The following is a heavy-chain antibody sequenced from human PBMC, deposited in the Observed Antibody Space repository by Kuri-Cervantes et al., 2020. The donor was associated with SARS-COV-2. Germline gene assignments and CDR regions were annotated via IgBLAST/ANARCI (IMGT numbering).Heavy chain of an antibody. CDR2: IIPILGIA. CDR3: ARDSYDYVWGIYRDDY. Sequence: SVKVSCKASGGTFSSYAISWVRQAPGQGLEWMGGIIPILGIANYAQKFQGRVTMTRDTSTSTVYMELSSLRSEDTAVYYCARDSYDYVWGIYRDDYWGQGTPVTVSS. V-gene: IGHV1-69*10. D-gene: IGHD3-16*02. CDR1: GGTFSSYA. J-gene: IGHJ4*02.